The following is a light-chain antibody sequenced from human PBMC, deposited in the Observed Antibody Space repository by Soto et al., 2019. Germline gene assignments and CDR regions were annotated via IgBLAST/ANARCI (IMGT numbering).Light chain of an antibody. CDR1: QSVSSY. CDR2: DAS. Sequence: EIVLTQSPATLSLSPGERATLSCRASQSVSSYLAWYQQNPGQAPRLLIYDASNRAPGIPARFSGSGSGTDFTLTINSLEPEDFAVYYCQQRSNWYTFGQGTKLEIK. J-gene: IGKJ2*01. V-gene: IGKV3-11*01. CDR3: QQRSNWYT.